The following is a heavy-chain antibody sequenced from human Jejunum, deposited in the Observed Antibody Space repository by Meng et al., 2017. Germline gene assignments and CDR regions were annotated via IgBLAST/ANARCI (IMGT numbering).Heavy chain of an antibody. CDR3: ARDKPHNWFDP. CDR1: GFTFSGYS. CDR2: INNDGSDT. Sequence: EVEVVGSGGGLVKPGGSLRLSCAASGFTFSGYSMHWVRQAPGKGLVWVSRINNDGSDTTYADSVKGRFTISRDNAQNMLYLQMNSLRVEDTAVYYCARDKPHNWFDPWGQGTLVTVSS. V-gene: IGHV3-74*01. J-gene: IGHJ5*02.